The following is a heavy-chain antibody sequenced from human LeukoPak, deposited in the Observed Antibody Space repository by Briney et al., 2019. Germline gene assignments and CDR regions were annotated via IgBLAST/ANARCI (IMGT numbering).Heavy chain of an antibody. Sequence: SETLSLTCTVSGGSISSSSYYWGWIRQPPGKGLEWIGSIYYSGSTYYNPSLKSRVTISVDTSKNQFSLKLSSVTAADTAVYYCARSSGSPPYYYMDVWGQGTPVTVSS. CDR3: ARSSGSPPYYYMDV. D-gene: IGHD3-10*01. CDR1: GGSISSSSYY. CDR2: IYYSGST. V-gene: IGHV4-39*07. J-gene: IGHJ6*03.